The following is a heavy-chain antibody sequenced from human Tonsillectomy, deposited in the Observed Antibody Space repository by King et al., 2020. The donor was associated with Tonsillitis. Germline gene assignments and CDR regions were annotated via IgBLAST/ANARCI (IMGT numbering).Heavy chain of an antibody. J-gene: IGHJ5*02. CDR2: IWYDGSIQ. CDR1: GFIFSNYG. Sequence: VQLVESGGGVVQPGRSLRLSCAGYGFIFSNYGMHWVRQAPGKGLEWVAVIWYDGSIQYYSDSVKGRFIISRDNSKNTLYLQMNSLRAEDTAVYYCASEVALRAGFDPWGQGTLVTVSS. CDR3: ASEVALRAGFDP. V-gene: IGHV3-33*08. D-gene: IGHD5-12*01.